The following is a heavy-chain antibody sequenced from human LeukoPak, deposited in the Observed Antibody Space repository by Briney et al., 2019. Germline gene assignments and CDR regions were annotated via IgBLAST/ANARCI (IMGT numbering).Heavy chain of an antibody. CDR2: ISYDGSNK. CDR3: AKDLRGYSYGLYYYGMDV. V-gene: IGHV3-30*18. D-gene: IGHD5-18*01. CDR1: GFTFSSYG. Sequence: PGGSLRLSCAASGFTFSSYGMHWVRQAPGKGLEWVAVISYDGSNKYCADSVKGRFTISRDNSKNTLYLQMNSLRAEDTAVYYCAKDLRGYSYGLYYYGMDVWGKGTTVTVSS. J-gene: IGHJ6*04.